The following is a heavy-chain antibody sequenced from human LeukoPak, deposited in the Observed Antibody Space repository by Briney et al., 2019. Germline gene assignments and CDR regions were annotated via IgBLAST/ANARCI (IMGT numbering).Heavy chain of an antibody. CDR1: GFTFSSYE. Sequence: GGSLRLSCAASGFTFSSYEMNWVRQAPGKGLEWVSYISSSGSTIYYADSVKGRFTLSRDNAKNSLYLQMSSLRAEDTAVYYCARGTGYCLDPWGQGTLVTVSS. D-gene: IGHD7-27*01. J-gene: IGHJ5*02. CDR2: ISSSGSTI. CDR3: ARGTGYCLDP. V-gene: IGHV3-48*03.